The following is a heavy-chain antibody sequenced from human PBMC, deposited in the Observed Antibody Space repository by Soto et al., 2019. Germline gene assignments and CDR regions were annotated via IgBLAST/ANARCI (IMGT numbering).Heavy chain of an antibody. D-gene: IGHD6-19*01. J-gene: IGHJ4*02. CDR2: IYYSGRT. CDR3: ARIPDISGWPFDY. V-gene: IGHV4-59*01. Sequence: TSETLSLTCTVSGGSISSYYWSWIRQPPGKGLEWIGYIYYSGRTNYNPSLKSRVSISVDTSKNQFSLRLSSMTAADTATYFCARIPDISGWPFDYWGQGTPVTVSS. CDR1: GGSISSYY.